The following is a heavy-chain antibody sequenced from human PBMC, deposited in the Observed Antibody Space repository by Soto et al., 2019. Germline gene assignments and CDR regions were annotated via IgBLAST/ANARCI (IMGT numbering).Heavy chain of an antibody. CDR1: GYTFTSYA. CDR2: INAGNGNT. Sequence: VQLVQSGAEVKKPGASVKVSCKASGYTFTSYAMHWVRQAPGQRLEWMGWINAGNGNTKYSQKLQGRVTITRDTSASNAYMETSSLRYEDTAVYYCARDGRIAAAGWDWFDPWGQGTLVTVSS. J-gene: IGHJ5*02. D-gene: IGHD6-13*01. V-gene: IGHV1-3*01. CDR3: ARDGRIAAAGWDWFDP.